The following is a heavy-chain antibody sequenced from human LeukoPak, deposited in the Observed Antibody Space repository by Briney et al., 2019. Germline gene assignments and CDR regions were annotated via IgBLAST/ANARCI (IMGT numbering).Heavy chain of an antibody. J-gene: IGHJ3*02. CDR3: VANGWYALDI. CDR1: GGSISSTNW. V-gene: IGHV4-4*02. D-gene: IGHD6-19*01. Sequence: SETLSLTCAVSGGSISSTNWWSWVRQSPGKGLEWIGEIYHSGSTDYKPSLRSRVTISVDKSENQFSLNLSSVTAADTAVYYCVANGWYALDIWGQGTMVTVSS. CDR2: IYHSGST.